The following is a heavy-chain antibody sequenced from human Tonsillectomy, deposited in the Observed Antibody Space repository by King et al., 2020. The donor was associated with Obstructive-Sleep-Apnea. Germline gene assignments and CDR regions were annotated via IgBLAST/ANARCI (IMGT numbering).Heavy chain of an antibody. V-gene: IGHV1-3*01. CDR3: ASYYYDSSGYRY. D-gene: IGHD3-22*01. CDR2: INAGSGNT. CDR1: GYTFTSYA. Sequence: QLVQSGAEVKKPGASVKVSCKASGYTFTSYAMHWVRQAPGQRLEGMGWINAGSGNTKYSQKFQGRVTITRDTSASTAYMELSSLRSEDTAVYYCASYYYDSSGYRYWGQGTLVTVSS. J-gene: IGHJ4*02.